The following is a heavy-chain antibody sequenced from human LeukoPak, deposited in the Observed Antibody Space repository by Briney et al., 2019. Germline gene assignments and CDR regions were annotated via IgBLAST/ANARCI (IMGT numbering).Heavy chain of an antibody. CDR1: GFTFSSYE. CDR3: APTPMPYDSSGSDY. Sequence: PGGSLRLSCAASGFTFSSYEMNWVRQAPGKGLEWVSYISSSGSTIYYADSVKGRFTISRDNAKNSLYLQMNSLRAEDTAVYYCAPTPMPYDSSGSDYWGQGTLVTVSS. CDR2: ISSSGSTI. D-gene: IGHD3-22*01. J-gene: IGHJ4*02. V-gene: IGHV3-48*03.